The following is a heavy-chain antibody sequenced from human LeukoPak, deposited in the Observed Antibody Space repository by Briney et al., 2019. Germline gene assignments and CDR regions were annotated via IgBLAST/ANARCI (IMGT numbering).Heavy chain of an antibody. CDR3: ARALYNTGWYPDYFDS. J-gene: IGHJ4*02. CDR1: GFTFSDYY. V-gene: IGHV3-11*04. Sequence: PGGSLRLSCAASGFTFSDYYMSWIRQAPGKGLEWVSYISSSGSTIYYADSVKGRFTISRDNAQNSLYLQMSSLRAEDTAIYYCARALYNTGWYPDYFDSWGQGTLVTVSS. D-gene: IGHD6-19*01. CDR2: ISSSGSTI.